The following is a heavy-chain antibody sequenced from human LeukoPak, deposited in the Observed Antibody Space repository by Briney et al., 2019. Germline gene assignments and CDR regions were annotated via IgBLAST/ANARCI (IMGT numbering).Heavy chain of an antibody. CDR3: ASGIFGVVTGYYYYYGMDV. D-gene: IGHD3-3*01. V-gene: IGHV1-18*01. Sequence: ASVKVSCKASGNTFTSYGISWVRQAPGQGLEWMGWISAYNGNTNYAQKLQGRVTMTTDTSTSTAYMELRSLRSDDTAVYYCASGIFGVVTGYYYYYGMDVWGQGTTVTVSS. CDR2: ISAYNGNT. J-gene: IGHJ6*02. CDR1: GNTFTSYG.